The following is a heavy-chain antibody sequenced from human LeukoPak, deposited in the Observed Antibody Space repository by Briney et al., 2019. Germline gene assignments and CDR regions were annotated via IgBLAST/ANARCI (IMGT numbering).Heavy chain of an antibody. J-gene: IGHJ4*02. V-gene: IGHV3-23*01. CDR1: GFTFSNFA. D-gene: IGHD6-25*01. CDR2: LYGVGDVT. CDR3: AKARGPAATHPEY. Sequence: GGSLRLSCAASGFTFSNFAMTWVRQAPGKGLEWFSGLYGVGDVTYYADSVKGRFTISRDDAKNTLYLQMNSLRAEDTAVYYCAKARGPAATHPEYWGQGTLVTVSS.